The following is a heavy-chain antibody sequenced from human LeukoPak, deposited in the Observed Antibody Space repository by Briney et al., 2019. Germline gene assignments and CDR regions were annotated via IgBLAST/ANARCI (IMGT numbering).Heavy chain of an antibody. CDR3: ARGATIFGVVIDYYYYYMDV. CDR2: INHSGST. V-gene: IGHV4-34*01. CDR1: GGSFSGYY. D-gene: IGHD3-3*01. Sequence: PSETLSLTCAVYGGSFSGYYWSWIRQPPGKGLEWIGEINHSGSTNYNPSLKSRVTISVDTSKNQFSLRLSSVPAADTAVYYCARGATIFGVVIDYYYYYMDVWGKGTTVTVSS. J-gene: IGHJ6*03.